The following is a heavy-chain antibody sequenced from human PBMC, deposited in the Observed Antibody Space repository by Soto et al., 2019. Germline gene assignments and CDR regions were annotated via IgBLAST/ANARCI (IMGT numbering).Heavy chain of an antibody. Sequence: GGSQRLSSAASGFPCISYGMHWVRQAPGKGLEWVAVIWYDGSNKYYADSVKGRFTISRDNSKNTLYLQMNSLRAEDTAVYYCARDVRDSSTGDRFDPWGQGTLVTVSS. CDR3: ARDVRDSSTGDRFDP. D-gene: IGHD6-13*01. CDR1: GFPCISYG. V-gene: IGHV3-33*01. CDR2: IWYDGSNK. J-gene: IGHJ5*02.